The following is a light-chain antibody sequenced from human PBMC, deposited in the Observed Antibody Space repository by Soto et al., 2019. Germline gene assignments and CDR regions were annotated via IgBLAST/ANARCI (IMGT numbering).Light chain of an antibody. J-gene: IGKJ4*01. CDR3: QQDDKWPANP. V-gene: IGKV3-15*01. CDR1: QSVSSN. Sequence: EIVMTQSPATLSVSPGQRATLSCRASQSVSSNLAWYQQKAGQAPRLLIYGAYTRAAGVPARFSGSGSGTEFTLTISSLQSEDFAVYYCQQDDKWPANPFRGGTKVDIK. CDR2: GAY.